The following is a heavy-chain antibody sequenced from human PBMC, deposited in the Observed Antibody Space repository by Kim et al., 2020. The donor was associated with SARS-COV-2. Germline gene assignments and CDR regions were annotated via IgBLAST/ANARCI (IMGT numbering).Heavy chain of an antibody. Sequence: SETLSLTCAVYGGSFSGYYWSWIRQPPGKGLEWIGEINHSGSTNYNPSLKSRVTISVDTSKNQFSLKLSSVTAADTAVYYCARWVATILPSYYFDYWGQGTLVTVSS. CDR1: GGSFSGYY. V-gene: IGHV4-34*01. CDR2: INHSGST. J-gene: IGHJ4*02. CDR3: ARWVATILPSYYFDY. D-gene: IGHD5-12*01.